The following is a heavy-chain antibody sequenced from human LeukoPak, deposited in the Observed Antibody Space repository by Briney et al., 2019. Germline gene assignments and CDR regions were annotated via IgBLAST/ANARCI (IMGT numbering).Heavy chain of an antibody. J-gene: IGHJ4*02. V-gene: IGHV3-21*01. CDR3: AREPSGYSGYDAVDY. CDR1: GFTFSSYS. CDR2: ISSSSSYI. D-gene: IGHD5-12*01. Sequence: GGSLRLSCAVSGFTFSSYSMNWVRQAPGKGLEWVSSISSSSSYIYYADSVKGRFTISRDNAKNSLYLQMNSLRAEDTAVYYCAREPSGYSGYDAVDYWGQGTLVTVSS.